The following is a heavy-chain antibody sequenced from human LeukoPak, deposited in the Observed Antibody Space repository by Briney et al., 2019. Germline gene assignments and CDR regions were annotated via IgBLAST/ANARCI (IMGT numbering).Heavy chain of an antibody. CDR3: GKDPNGNFIGAFDF. CDR2: IKQDGSEK. CDR1: GFTFSSYW. V-gene: IGHV3-7*03. J-gene: IGHJ3*01. Sequence: GGSLRLSCAASGFTFSSYWMSWVRQAPGKGLEWVANIKQDGSEKYYVDSVKGRFTISRDNSKGTLYLQMDSLRVEDTAVYYCGKDPNGNFIGAFDFWGQGTMVTVSS. D-gene: IGHD4-23*01.